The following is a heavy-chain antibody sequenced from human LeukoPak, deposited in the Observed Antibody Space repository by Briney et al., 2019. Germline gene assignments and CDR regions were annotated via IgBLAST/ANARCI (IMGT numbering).Heavy chain of an antibody. CDR2: IKQDGSEK. D-gene: IGHD1-14*01. CDR1: GFRFSDYW. Sequence: GGSLRLSCAASGFRFSDYWMSWVRQAPGKGLEWVANIKQDGSEKDYVDSVKGRFTISRDNAQNSLYLQMDSLRAEDTAVYYCTRYNLVNWFVGWFDPWAQGTLVTVSS. V-gene: IGHV3-7*01. J-gene: IGHJ5*02. CDR3: TRYNLVNWFVGWFDP.